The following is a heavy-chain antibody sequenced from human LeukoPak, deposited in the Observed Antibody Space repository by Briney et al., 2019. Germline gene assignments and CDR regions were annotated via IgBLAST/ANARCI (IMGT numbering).Heavy chain of an antibody. V-gene: IGHV4-39*01. Sequence: PSETLSLTCTVSGGSISGSSYYWGWIRQPPGKGLEWIGSIYYSGSTYYNPSLKSRVTISVDTSKNQFSLKLSSVTAADTAVYYCARHGDPVGDYFDYWGQGTLVTVSS. CDR1: GGSISGSSYY. J-gene: IGHJ4*02. CDR2: IYYSGST. D-gene: IGHD3-16*01. CDR3: ARHGDPVGDYFDY.